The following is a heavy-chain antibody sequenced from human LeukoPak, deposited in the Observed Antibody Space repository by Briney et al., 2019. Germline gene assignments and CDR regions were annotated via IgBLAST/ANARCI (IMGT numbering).Heavy chain of an antibody. CDR3: ARVYLYTTGWSAAYYYFMDV. CDR2: VCGDNGQT. Sequence: GASVKVSCKASTYISSDFGISWVRLAPGGGLAWMVWVCGDNGQTNYGHKFYGRVTMTMETSTNTASMELRGLRSDDTAIYYCARVYLYTTGWSAAYYYFMDVWGKGTTVIVSS. CDR1: TYISSDFG. D-gene: IGHD3-16*02. V-gene: IGHV1-18*01. J-gene: IGHJ6*03.